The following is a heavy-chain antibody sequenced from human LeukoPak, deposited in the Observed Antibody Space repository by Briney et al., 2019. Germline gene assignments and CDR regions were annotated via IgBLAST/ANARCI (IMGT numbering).Heavy chain of an antibody. J-gene: IGHJ4*02. D-gene: IGHD3-3*01. CDR2: ISGSGGST. V-gene: IGHV3-23*01. CDR1: GFTFSSYA. Sequence: GGSLRLSCAASGFTFSSYAMSWVRQAPGKGLEWVSAISGSGGSTYYADSVKGRFTISRDNSKNTLYLQVNSLRAEDTAVYYCASITIFGVVTSKYYFDYWGQGTLVTVSS. CDR3: ASITIFGVVTSKYYFDY.